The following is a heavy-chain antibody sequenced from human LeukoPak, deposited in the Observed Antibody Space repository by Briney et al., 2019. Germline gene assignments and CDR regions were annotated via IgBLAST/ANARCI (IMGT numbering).Heavy chain of an antibody. V-gene: IGHV1-18*01. CDR2: ISAYNGNT. J-gene: IGHJ4*02. CDR1: GYTFTSYG. D-gene: IGHD3-10*01. Sequence: ASVKVSCKASGYTFTSYGISWVRQAPGQGLEWMGWISAYNGNTNYAQKLQGRVTMTTDTYTSTAYMELRSLRSDDTAVYYCARRPTGFGELLYDYWGQGTLVTVSS. CDR3: ARRPTGFGELLYDY.